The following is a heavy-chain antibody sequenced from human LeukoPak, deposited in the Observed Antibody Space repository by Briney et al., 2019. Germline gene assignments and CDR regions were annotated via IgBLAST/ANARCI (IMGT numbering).Heavy chain of an antibody. V-gene: IGHV3-7*03. CDR2: IKKDGSEK. Sequence: GGSLRLSCAASGFTFSNFWMNWVRQAPGKGLEWVANIKKDGSEKYYVDSVKGRFTISRDNTKNSLYLQMNSLRAEDTAVYYCVSGSGWYMDYWGQGTLVTVSS. D-gene: IGHD6-19*01. J-gene: IGHJ4*02. CDR3: VSGSGWYMDY. CDR1: GFTFSNFW.